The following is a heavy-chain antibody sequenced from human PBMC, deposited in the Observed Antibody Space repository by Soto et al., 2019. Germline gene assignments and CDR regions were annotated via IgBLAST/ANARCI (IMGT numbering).Heavy chain of an antibody. CDR1: GFTFSDHF. D-gene: IGHD1-1*01. J-gene: IGHJ6*02. Sequence: QVRLVESGGGLLKPGGSLRLSCAASGFTFSDHFMTWIRQAPGKGLEWVAQISTSGSDTYYTDSVKGRFTISRDNAKNSLELQMNSLRVEDTAVYFGARDRQPSTYIGMDVWGPGTTVTVSS. CDR2: ISTSGSDT. CDR3: ARDRQPSTYIGMDV. V-gene: IGHV3-11*01.